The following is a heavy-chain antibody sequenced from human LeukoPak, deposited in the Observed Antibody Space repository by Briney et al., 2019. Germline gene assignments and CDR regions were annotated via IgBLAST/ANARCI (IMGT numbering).Heavy chain of an antibody. CDR1: GFTFSDHY. J-gene: IGHJ3*02. D-gene: IGHD3/OR15-3a*01. CDR2: IGSSGTTV. V-gene: IGHV3-11*04. Sequence: GESLRLSCAASGFTFSDHYMTWVRQAPGKGLEWISYIGSSGTTVYYADSVKGRFTISRDNANSSLYLEMSSLRADDSAVYYCARADSTDGFDIWGQGTMVTVSS. CDR3: ARADSTDGFDI.